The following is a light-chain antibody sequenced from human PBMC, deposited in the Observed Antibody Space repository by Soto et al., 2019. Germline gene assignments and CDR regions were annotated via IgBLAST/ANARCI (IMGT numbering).Light chain of an antibody. CDR1: QSISTW. CDR3: QQYNSYSPLT. J-gene: IGKJ4*01. V-gene: IGKV1-5*03. Sequence: DIQMTQSPSTLPASVGYRVTITCRANQSISTWLAWYQQKPGKAPNLLIYKASRLETGVPSRFSGSGSGTEFTLTIRFLQPDDFATYYCQQYNSYSPLTFGGGTKVDIK. CDR2: KAS.